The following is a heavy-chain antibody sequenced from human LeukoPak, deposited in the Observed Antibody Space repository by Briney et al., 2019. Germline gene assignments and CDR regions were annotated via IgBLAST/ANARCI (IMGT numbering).Heavy chain of an antibody. CDR2: IKQDGSEK. CDR1: GSSFSRYW. Sequence: GGSLRLSCAASGSSFSRYWMTWVRQAPGKGLEWVANIKQDGSEKYYVDSVKGRFTIFRDNAKKSLYLQMNSLRVEDTAVYYCASGGYYYDSSGYWYEYWGQGTLVTVSS. CDR3: ASGGYYYDSSGYWYEY. D-gene: IGHD3-22*01. V-gene: IGHV3-7*01. J-gene: IGHJ4*02.